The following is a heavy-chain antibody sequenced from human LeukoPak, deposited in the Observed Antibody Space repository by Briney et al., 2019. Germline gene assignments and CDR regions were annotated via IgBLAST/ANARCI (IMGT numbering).Heavy chain of an antibody. CDR1: GGSISSSSYH. Sequence: PSETLSLTCTVSGGSISSSSYHWGWIRQPPGKGLEWIGSIYYSGSTYYNPSLKSRVTISVDTSKNQFSLRLSSVTAADTAVYYCARDWGYYYGSGSYSQYDAFDMWGQGTMVTVSS. CDR3: ARDWGYYYGSGSYSQYDAFDM. J-gene: IGHJ3*02. CDR2: IYYSGST. V-gene: IGHV4-39*07. D-gene: IGHD3-10*01.